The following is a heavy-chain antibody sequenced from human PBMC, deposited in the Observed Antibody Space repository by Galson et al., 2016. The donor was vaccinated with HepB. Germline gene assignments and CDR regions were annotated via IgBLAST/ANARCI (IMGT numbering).Heavy chain of an antibody. V-gene: IGHV3-30*18. CDR2: ISYDGSNK. CDR3: AKDGRIYCSSASCHDHFHY. Sequence: SLRLSCAASGFTFSSYGMHWVRQAPGKGLEWVAFISYDGSNKKYADSVKGRFTISRDNSKKTLYLQMNSLRDEDTAVYYCAKDGRIYCSSASCHDHFHYWGQGTLVTVSP. D-gene: IGHD2-2*01. CDR1: GFTFSSYG. J-gene: IGHJ4*02.